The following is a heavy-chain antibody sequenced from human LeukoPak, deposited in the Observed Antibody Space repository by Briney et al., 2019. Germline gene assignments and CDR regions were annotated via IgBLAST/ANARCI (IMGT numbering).Heavy chain of an antibody. V-gene: IGHV4-59*01. CDR3: ARYLSSGLDY. Sequence: SETLSLTCTVSVGSISGYFWAWIRQPPGKGLEWIGNIYYSGTTAYNPSLESRVTITLDMSKNQFSLGLISVTAADTAVFFCARYLSSGLDYWGQGTLVTVSS. D-gene: IGHD3-10*01. CDR1: VGSISGYF. CDR2: IYYSGTT. J-gene: IGHJ4*02.